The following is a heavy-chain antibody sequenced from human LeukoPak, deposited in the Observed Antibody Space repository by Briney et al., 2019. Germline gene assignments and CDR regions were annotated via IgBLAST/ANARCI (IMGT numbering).Heavy chain of an antibody. Sequence: PSRSLRLSCAASGFTFDDYAMHWVRQAPGKGLKWVSGISWNSGSIGYADSVKGRFTISRDNAKNSLYLQMNSLRAEDTALYYCAKDRLSGLSNWFDPWGQGTLVTVSS. CDR3: AKDRLSGLSNWFDP. CDR2: ISWNSGSI. J-gene: IGHJ5*02. D-gene: IGHD6-19*01. V-gene: IGHV3-9*01. CDR1: GFTFDDYA.